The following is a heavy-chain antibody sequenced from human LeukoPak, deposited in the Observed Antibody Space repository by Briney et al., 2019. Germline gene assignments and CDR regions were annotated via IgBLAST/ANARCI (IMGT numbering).Heavy chain of an antibody. CDR2: INPNGGGT. D-gene: IGHD6-19*01. CDR1: GYTFTGYY. Sequence: ASVKVSCKASGYTFTGYYMHWVRQAPGQGLEWMGRINPNGGGTNYAQKFQGRVTMTRDTSISTAYMELSRLRSDDTAVYYCARAGDLGIAVAGTFDYWGQGTLVTVSS. J-gene: IGHJ4*02. V-gene: IGHV1-2*06. CDR3: ARAGDLGIAVAGTFDY.